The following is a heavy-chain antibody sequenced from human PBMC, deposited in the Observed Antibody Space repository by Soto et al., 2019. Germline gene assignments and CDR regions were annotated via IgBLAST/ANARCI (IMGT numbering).Heavy chain of an antibody. Sequence: SETLSLTCAVYGGSFSGYYWSWIRQPPGKGLEWIGEINHSGSTNYNPSLKSRVTISVDTSKNQFSLKLSSVTAADTAVYYCARVGITGTTGHPVWFDPWGQGTLVTVSS. D-gene: IGHD1-7*01. CDR2: INHSGST. CDR1: GGSFSGYY. V-gene: IGHV4-34*01. J-gene: IGHJ5*02. CDR3: ARVGITGTTGHPVWFDP.